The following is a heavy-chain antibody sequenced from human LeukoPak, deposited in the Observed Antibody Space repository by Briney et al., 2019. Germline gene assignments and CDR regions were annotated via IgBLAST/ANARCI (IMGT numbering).Heavy chain of an antibody. J-gene: IGHJ4*02. V-gene: IGHV4-30-2*01. CDR1: GGSISSGGYY. D-gene: IGHD2-2*01. CDR3: ARHYQLYFDY. Sequence: SETLSLTCTVSGGSISSGGYYWSWIRQPPGKGLEWIGYIYHSGSTYYNPSLKSRVTMSVDTSKNQFSLKLSSVTAADTAVYYCARHYQLYFDYWGQGTLVTVSS. CDR2: IYHSGST.